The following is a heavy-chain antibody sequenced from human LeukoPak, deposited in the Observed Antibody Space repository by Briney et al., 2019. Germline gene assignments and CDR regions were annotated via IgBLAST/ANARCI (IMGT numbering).Heavy chain of an antibody. V-gene: IGHV3-23*01. Sequence: GGSLRLSCAASGFTFSSYAMSWVRQAPGKGLEWVSAISGSGGSTYYADSVKGRFTISRDNAKNSLYLQMNSLRAEDTAVYYCAKSYSSSPEFDYWGQGTLVTVSS. CDR2: ISGSGGST. J-gene: IGHJ4*02. D-gene: IGHD6-6*01. CDR1: GFTFSSYA. CDR3: AKSYSSSPEFDY.